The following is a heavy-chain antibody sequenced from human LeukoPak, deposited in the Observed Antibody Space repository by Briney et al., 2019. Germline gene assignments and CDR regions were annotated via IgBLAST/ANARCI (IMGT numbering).Heavy chain of an antibody. CDR2: ISGSGGST. CDR3: ARGYSSGWTYTGYYYGMDV. D-gene: IGHD6-19*01. Sequence: GGSLRLSCAASGFTFSSYAMSWVRQAPGKGLEWVSAISGSGGSTYYADSVKGRFTISRDNAKNSLYLQMNSLRAEDTGVYYCARGYSSGWTYTGYYYGMDVWGQGTTVTVSS. CDR1: GFTFSSYA. J-gene: IGHJ6*02. V-gene: IGHV3-23*01.